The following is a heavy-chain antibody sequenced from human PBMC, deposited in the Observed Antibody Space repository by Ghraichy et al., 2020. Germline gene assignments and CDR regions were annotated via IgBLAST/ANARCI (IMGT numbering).Heavy chain of an antibody. Sequence: SETLSLTCTVSGGSISSGNNYWSWPRQSAGKGLEWIVRIYTSGRTYYNPSLRSRVTISLDTSKNQFSLTLSSVTAADTAVYFCARDKPYYYDTTGYYYTPDAFEIWGQGTTVTVSS. D-gene: IGHD3-22*01. V-gene: IGHV4-61*02. J-gene: IGHJ3*02. CDR1: GGSISSGNNY. CDR2: IYTSGRT. CDR3: ARDKPYYYDTTGYYYTPDAFEI.